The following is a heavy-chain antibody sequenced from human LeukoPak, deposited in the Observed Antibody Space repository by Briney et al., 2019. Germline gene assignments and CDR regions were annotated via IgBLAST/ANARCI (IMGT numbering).Heavy chain of an antibody. CDR3: ARDRRGGAGSYRRFDY. CDR2: ISASNGNT. CDR1: GYTFTSCG. Sequence: ASVKLSCKASGYTFTSCGISWVRQAPGQGLEWMGWISASNGNTNYAQKLQGRVTMTTDTSTSTAYMELRSLRSDATAVYYCARDRRGGAGSYRRFDYWGQGTLVTVSS. V-gene: IGHV1-18*01. J-gene: IGHJ4*02. D-gene: IGHD3-16*02.